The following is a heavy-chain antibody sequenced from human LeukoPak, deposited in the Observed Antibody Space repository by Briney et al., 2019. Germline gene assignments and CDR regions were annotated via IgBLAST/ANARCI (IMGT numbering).Heavy chain of an antibody. D-gene: IGHD6-6*01. CDR1: GGSFSNYA. CDR2: ISAYNGNT. J-gene: IGHJ4*02. V-gene: IGHV1-18*01. Sequence: ASVKVSCKASGGSFSNYAFSWVRQAPGQGLEWMGWISAYNGNTNYAQKLQGRVTMTTDTSTSTAYMELRSLRSDDTAVYYCARDFGYSSSSKDYWGQGTLVTVSS. CDR3: ARDFGYSSSSKDY.